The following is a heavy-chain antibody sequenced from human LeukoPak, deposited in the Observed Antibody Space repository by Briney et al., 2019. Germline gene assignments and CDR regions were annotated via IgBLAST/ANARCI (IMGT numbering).Heavy chain of an antibody. CDR2: INPNSGGT. V-gene: IGHV1-2*02. D-gene: IGHD5-24*01. J-gene: IGHJ4*02. CDR1: GYSFTGHH. Sequence: ASVKVSCKSSGYSFTGHHIHWVRQAPGQGLECMGWINPNSGGTNYAQKFQGRVTMTRDTSISTAYMELSRLTSDDTALYYCAKTRRDGYNCDLDFWGQGTLVTVSS. CDR3: AKTRRDGYNCDLDF.